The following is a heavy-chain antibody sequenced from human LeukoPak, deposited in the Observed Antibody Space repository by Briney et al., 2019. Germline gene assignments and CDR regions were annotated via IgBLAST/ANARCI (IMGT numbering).Heavy chain of an antibody. CDR3: ARGWQVVGATGDNWFDP. V-gene: IGHV4-39*07. CDR1: GGSISSSSYY. D-gene: IGHD1-26*01. Sequence: SETLSLTCTVSGGSISSSSYYWGWLRQPPGKGLEWIGSIYYSGSTYYNPSLKSRVTISVDTSKNQFSLKLSSVTAADTAVYYCARGWQVVGATGDNWFDPWGQGTLVTVSS. CDR2: IYYSGST. J-gene: IGHJ5*02.